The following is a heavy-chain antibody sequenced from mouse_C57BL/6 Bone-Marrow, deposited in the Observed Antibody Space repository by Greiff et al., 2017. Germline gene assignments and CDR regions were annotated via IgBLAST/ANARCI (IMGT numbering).Heavy chain of an antibody. D-gene: IGHD1-1*01. J-gene: IGHJ2*01. CDR1: GYTFTSYT. V-gene: IGHV1-4*01. Sequence: QVQLKESGAELARPGASVKMSCKASGYTFTSYTMHWVKQRPGQGLEWIGNFNPSSGYTKYNQKFKDKATLTADKSSSTDYKQLSSLTSEDSADYYCARWYYGSSIDYWGQGTTLTVSS. CDR3: ARWYYGSSIDY. CDR2: FNPSSGYT.